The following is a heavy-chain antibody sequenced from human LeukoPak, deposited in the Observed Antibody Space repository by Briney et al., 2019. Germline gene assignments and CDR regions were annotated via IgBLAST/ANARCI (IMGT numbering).Heavy chain of an antibody. CDR3: ARARGNSWFRDY. V-gene: IGHV3-21*01. CDR1: GFTFSSYS. D-gene: IGHD6-13*01. Sequence: GGSLRLSCAASGFTFSSYSMTWVRQAPGKELEWVASISGLRNYTYYADSVKGRFTISRDNAKNSLYLQINSLRGEDTAVYYCARARGNSWFRDYWGQGTLVTVSS. J-gene: IGHJ4*02. CDR2: ISGLRNYT.